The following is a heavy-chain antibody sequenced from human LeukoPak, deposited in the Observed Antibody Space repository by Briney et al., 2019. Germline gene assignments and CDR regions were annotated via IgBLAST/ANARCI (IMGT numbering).Heavy chain of an antibody. CDR2: ISYDGSNK. V-gene: IGHV3-30-3*01. D-gene: IGHD3-16*02. CDR1: GFTFSSYA. CDR3: TKEHVWESYRPRTAFEV. Sequence: GGSLRLSCAASGFTFSSYAMHWVRQAPGKGLEWVAVISYDGSNKYYADSVKGRFTISRDNSKNTLYLQMNSLESEDTAVYYCTKEHVWESYRPRTAFEVWGQGTVVTVSS. J-gene: IGHJ3*01.